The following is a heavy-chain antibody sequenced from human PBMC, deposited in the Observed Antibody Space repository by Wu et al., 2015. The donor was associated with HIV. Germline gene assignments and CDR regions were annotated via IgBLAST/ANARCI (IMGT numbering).Heavy chain of an antibody. J-gene: IGHJ5*02. D-gene: IGHD1-7*01. CDR3: ARGVLSNGTATEDGLELRRVFWFDP. V-gene: IGHV1-8*03. Sequence: QVQLVQSGAEVKKPGASVKVSCKASGYTFTSYDINWVRQATGQGLEWMGWMNPNSGNTGYAQKFQGRVTITRNTSISTAYMELSSLRSEDTAVYYCARGVLSNGTATEDGLELRRVFWFDPVGPGNPGHRSP. CDR1: GYTFTSYD. CDR2: MNPNSGNT.